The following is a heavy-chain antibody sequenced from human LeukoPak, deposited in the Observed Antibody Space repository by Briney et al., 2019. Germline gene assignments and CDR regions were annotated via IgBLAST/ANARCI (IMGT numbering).Heavy chain of an antibody. CDR3: VRDRMGQQLVYYYYYYMDV. CDR2: IRYDGSNK. Sequence: GGSLRLSCGASGFTFSNYGMLWVRQAPGKGLEWVAFIRYDGSNKLYADSVKGRFTISRDNSKNTLYLQMNSLRAEDTAVYYCVRDRMGQQLVYYYYYYMDVWGKGTTVTVSS. J-gene: IGHJ6*03. CDR1: GFTFSNYG. V-gene: IGHV3-30*02. D-gene: IGHD6-13*01.